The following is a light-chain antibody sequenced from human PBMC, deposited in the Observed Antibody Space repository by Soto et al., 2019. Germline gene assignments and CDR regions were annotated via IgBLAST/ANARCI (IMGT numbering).Light chain of an antibody. V-gene: IGLV2-14*01. CDR1: TNDIGGYNY. J-gene: IGLJ3*02. Sequence: QSALTQPASVSGSPGQSITISCSGTTNDIGGYNYVSWYQHHPGKVPKVIIYEVRNRPSGASNRFSGSKSGNTASLTISGLQAEDEADYYGCSDTSRATLVFGGGTKLTVL. CDR3: CSDTSRATLV. CDR2: EVR.